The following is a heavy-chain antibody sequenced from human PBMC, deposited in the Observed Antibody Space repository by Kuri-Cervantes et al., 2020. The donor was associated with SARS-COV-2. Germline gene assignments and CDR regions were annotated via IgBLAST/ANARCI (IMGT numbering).Heavy chain of an antibody. D-gene: IGHD3-22*01. Sequence: GGSLRLSCKGSGYSFTSYWIGWVRQMPGKGLEWMGIIYPGDSDTRYSPSFQGQVTISADKSISTAYLQWSSLKASDTAMYYCARQLDYYDSSGYYTNKGYFDYWGQGTLVTVSS. V-gene: IGHV5-51*01. J-gene: IGHJ4*02. CDR1: GYSFTSYW. CDR3: ARQLDYYDSSGYYTNKGYFDY. CDR2: IYPGDSDT.